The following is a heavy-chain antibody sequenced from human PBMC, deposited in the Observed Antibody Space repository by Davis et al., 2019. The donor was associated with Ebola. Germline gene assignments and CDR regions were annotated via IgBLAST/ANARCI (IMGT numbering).Heavy chain of an antibody. CDR1: GFTFSSYA. D-gene: IGHD4-17*01. Sequence: GGSLRLSCAASGFTFSSYAMNWVRQAPGKGLEWVSTISSSSSTIYYADSVKGRFTISRDNAKNSLYLQMNSLRAEDTAVYYCARATTVTTLYYWFDPWGQGTLVTVSS. J-gene: IGHJ5*02. CDR2: ISSSSSTI. V-gene: IGHV3-48*01. CDR3: ARATTVTTLYYWFDP.